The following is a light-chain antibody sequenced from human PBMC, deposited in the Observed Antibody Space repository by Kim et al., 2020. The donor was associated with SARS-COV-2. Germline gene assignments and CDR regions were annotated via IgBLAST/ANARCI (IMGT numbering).Light chain of an antibody. Sequence: TDTPSGTGTCSAVAAPAAPWPQPHQAQSPKPLSFRNHERPSGTPERLSASRPGNTASPTIAGRQPEDEADNYCTAWDDSLSAWVFGGGTQLTVL. J-gene: IGLJ3*02. CDR3: TAWDDSLSAWV. CDR2: RNH. CDR1: CSAVAAPA. V-gene: IGLV10-54*01.